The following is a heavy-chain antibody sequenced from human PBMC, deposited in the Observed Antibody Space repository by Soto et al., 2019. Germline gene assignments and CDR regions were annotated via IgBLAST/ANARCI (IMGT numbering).Heavy chain of an antibody. CDR3: AREGWIQLWLSDYYYGMDV. V-gene: IGHV1-3*01. CDR2: IDAGNGNT. D-gene: IGHD5-18*01. J-gene: IGHJ6*02. Sequence: ASVKVSCKASGYTFTSYAMHWVRQAPGQRLEWMGWIDAGNGNTKYSQKVQGRVTITRDTSASTAYMELSSLRSEDTAVYYCAREGWIQLWLSDYYYGMDVWGQGTTVTVSS. CDR1: GYTFTSYA.